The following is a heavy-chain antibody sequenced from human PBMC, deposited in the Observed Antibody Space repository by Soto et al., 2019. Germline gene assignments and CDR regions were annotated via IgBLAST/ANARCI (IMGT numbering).Heavy chain of an antibody. CDR2: IWYDGSNK. CDR1: GFTFSSYG. CDR3: ARDTHDYSDRSGYYPKYFDY. J-gene: IGHJ4*02. V-gene: IGHV3-33*01. Sequence: EGSLRLSCAASGFTFSSYGMHWVRQAPGKGLEWVAVIWYDGSNKYYADSVKGRFTISRDNSKNTLYLQMNSLRAEDTAVYYCARDTHDYSDRSGYYPKYFDYWGPXTLVTVSS. D-gene: IGHD3-22*01.